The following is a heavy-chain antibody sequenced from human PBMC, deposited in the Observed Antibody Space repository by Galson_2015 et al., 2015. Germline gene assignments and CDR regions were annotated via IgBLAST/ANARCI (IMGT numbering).Heavy chain of an antibody. CDR2: ISGPGDST. D-gene: IGHD6-6*01. J-gene: IGHJ4*02. V-gene: IGHV3-23*01. CDR3: ARGHLSSSSFFDI. Sequence: SLRLSCAGSGFAFGGRAMSWVRQAPGKGPEWVSAISGPGDSTFYGDSVKGRFTISRDNSRDTLYLHMTSLGVEDTATYYCARGHLSSSSFFDIWGQGTLVSVSS. CDR1: GFAFGGRA.